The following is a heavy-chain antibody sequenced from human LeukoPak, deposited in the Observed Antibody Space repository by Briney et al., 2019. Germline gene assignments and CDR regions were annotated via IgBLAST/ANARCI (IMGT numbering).Heavy chain of an antibody. CDR1: GASISGYY. CDR2: IYYSGST. CDR3: ARYIAAAGNFDY. Sequence: SETLSLTCTVSGASISGYYWSWIRQPPGKGLEWIGYIYYSGSTNYNPSLKSRVTISVDTSKNQFSLKLSSVTAADTAVYYCARYIAAAGNFDYWGQGTLVTVSS. V-gene: IGHV4-59*01. D-gene: IGHD6-13*01. J-gene: IGHJ4*02.